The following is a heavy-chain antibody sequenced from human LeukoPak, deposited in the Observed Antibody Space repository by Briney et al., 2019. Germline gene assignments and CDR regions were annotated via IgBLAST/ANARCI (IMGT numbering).Heavy chain of an antibody. CDR1: GGSFSGFY. CDR3: ARHQGVVDL. D-gene: IGHD3-3*01. Sequence: SETLSLTCAVYGGSFSGFYWTWIRQPPGKGLEWIGEINHSGSPNYNPSLKSRVTISIDTSRNQFSLKLNSVTAADTAVYYCARHQGVVDLWGRGSLVIVSS. CDR2: INHSGSP. V-gene: IGHV4-34*01. J-gene: IGHJ2*01.